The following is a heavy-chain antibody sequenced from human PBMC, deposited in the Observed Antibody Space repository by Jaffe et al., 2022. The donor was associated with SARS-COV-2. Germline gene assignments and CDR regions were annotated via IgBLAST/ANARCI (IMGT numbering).Heavy chain of an antibody. CDR3: AKGVTGWELSYYFDY. CDR2: ISWNSGSI. V-gene: IGHV3-9*01. Sequence: EVQLVESGGGLVQPGRSLRLSCAASGFTFDDYAMHWVRQAPGKGLEWVSGISWNSGSIGYADSVKGRFTISRDNAKNSLYLQMNSLRAEDTALYYCAKGVTGWELSYYFDYWGQGTLVTVSS. D-gene: IGHD1-26*01. CDR1: GFTFDDYA. J-gene: IGHJ4*02.